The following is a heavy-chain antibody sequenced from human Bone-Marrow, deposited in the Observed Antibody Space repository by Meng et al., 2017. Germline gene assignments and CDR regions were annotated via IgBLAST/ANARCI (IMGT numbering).Heavy chain of an antibody. Sequence: SETLSLTCAVYGGSFSGYYWSWIRQPPGKGLEWIGEINRSGSTNYNPSLKSRVTIPVDTSKNQFSLKLSSVTAADTAVYYCVTMVRGRGDWFDPWGQGTLVTVSS. CDR3: VTMVRGRGDWFDP. D-gene: IGHD3-10*01. V-gene: IGHV4-34*01. CDR1: GGSFSGYY. CDR2: INRSGST. J-gene: IGHJ5*02.